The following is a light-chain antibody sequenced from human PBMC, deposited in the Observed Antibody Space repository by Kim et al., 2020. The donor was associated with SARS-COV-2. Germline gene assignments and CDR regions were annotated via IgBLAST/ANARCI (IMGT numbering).Light chain of an antibody. J-gene: IGKJ2*01. CDR1: QSVSSSY. CDR2: GAS. CDR3: QQYGSSLYT. V-gene: IGKV3-20*01. Sequence: EIVLTQSPGTLSLSPGERATLSCRASQSVSSSYLAWYQQKPGQAPRLLIYGASSRATGIPDRFSDSGSGTDFTLTISRLEPEDFAVYYCQQYGSSLYTFGQGTKLEI.